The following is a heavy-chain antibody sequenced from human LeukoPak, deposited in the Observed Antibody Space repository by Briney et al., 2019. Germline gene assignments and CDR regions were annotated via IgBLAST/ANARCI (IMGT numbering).Heavy chain of an antibody. J-gene: IGHJ4*02. CDR3: ARDQRGSLDY. CDR2: INQDGSEK. V-gene: IGHV3-7*01. CDR1: GFPFRYYW. D-gene: IGHD1-26*01. Sequence: QPWGSLILSCVDSGFPFRYYWMSWVRRVPGKGPEGVANINQDGSEKYYVDSVKGRFTLSRENANNSVYLQMNSLRAEDTAVYFCARDQRGSLDYWGQGTLVTVSS.